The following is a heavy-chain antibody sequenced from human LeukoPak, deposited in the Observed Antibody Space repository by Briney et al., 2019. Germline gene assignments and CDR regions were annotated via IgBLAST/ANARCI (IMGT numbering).Heavy chain of an antibody. J-gene: IGHJ6*04. D-gene: IGHD3-10*02. CDR1: GFTFSSYA. V-gene: IGHV3-48*03. Sequence: GGSLRLSCAASGFTFSSYAMNWVRQASGKGLEWVSYISSSGSTIYYADSVKGRFTISRDNAKNSLYLQMNSLRAEDTAVYYCVELGITMIGGVWGKGTTVTISS. CDR3: VELGITMIGGV. CDR2: ISSSGSTI.